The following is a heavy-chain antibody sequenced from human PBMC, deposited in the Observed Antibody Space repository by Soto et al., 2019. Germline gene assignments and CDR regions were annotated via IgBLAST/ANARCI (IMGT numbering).Heavy chain of an antibody. CDR1: GYSFTSYW. D-gene: IGHD3-10*01. V-gene: IGHV5-51*01. Sequence: PGESLKISCKGSGYSFTSYWIGWVRQMPGKGLEWMGIIYPGDSDTRYSPSFQGQVTISADKSISTAYLQWSSLKASDTAMYYCARLEMVRGVRNYYYGMDVWGQGTTVTVSS. CDR3: ARLEMVRGVRNYYYGMDV. J-gene: IGHJ6*02. CDR2: IYPGDSDT.